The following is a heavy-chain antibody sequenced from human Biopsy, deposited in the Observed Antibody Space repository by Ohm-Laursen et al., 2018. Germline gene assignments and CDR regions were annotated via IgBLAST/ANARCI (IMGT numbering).Heavy chain of an antibody. J-gene: IGHJ3*02. D-gene: IGHD3-22*01. V-gene: IGHV4-4*07. CDR2: IYSSGST. Sequence: SDTLSLTCTVSGGSLSSYYWSWIRQPAGKGLEWIGRIYSSGSTNYNPSLKSRVTLSMDTSKRQFSLKLSFVTAADTAVYYCARWTPGYDSSGYYLDAFDIWGQGTKVTASS. CDR1: GGSLSSYY. CDR3: ARWTPGYDSSGYYLDAFDI.